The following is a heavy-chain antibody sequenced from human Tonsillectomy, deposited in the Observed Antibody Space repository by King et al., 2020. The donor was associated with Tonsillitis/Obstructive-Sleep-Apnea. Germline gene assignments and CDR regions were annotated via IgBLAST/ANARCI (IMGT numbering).Heavy chain of an antibody. J-gene: IGHJ3*02. CDR1: GFTFDDYA. CDR2: ISWNSGSL. CDR3: VKVLIIAETGTPGDAFDI. Sequence: VQLVESGGGLVQPGRSLRLSCAASGFTFDDYAMYWVRQAPGKGLEWVSGISWNSGSLVYADSVKGRFTISRDNAKNSLYLQMNSLRTEDTALYHCVKVLIIAETGTPGDAFDIWGQGAMVTVAS. V-gene: IGHV3-9*01. D-gene: IGHD6-13*01.